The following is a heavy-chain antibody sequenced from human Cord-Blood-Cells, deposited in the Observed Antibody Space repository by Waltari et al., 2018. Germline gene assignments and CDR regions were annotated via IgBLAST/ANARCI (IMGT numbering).Heavy chain of an antibody. Sequence: QVQLQESGPGLVKPSATLSLTCAVSGYSISSGSYWGWIRPPPGKGLEWIGSIYHSGSTYYNPSLKSRVTISVDTSKNQFSLKLSSVTAADTAVYYCARVSPRPVPAAIDYWGQGTLVTVSS. V-gene: IGHV4-38-2*01. CDR3: ARVSPRPVPAAIDY. D-gene: IGHD2-2*01. CDR1: GYSISSGSY. J-gene: IGHJ4*02. CDR2: IYHSGST.